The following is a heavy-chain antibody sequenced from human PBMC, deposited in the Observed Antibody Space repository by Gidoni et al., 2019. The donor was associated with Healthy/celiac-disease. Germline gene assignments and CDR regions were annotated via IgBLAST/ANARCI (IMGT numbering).Heavy chain of an antibody. Sequence: QVQLVESGGGVVQPGRSRRLSCAGFGFTFSSYGMPWVRQAQGKGLGCVAVIWDDGSNKYYADSVKGRFTISRDNSKNTLYLQMDSLRAEDTAVYYCARIAAAVLFAFDIWGQGTMVTVSS. V-gene: IGHV3-33*01. D-gene: IGHD6-13*01. J-gene: IGHJ3*02. CDR3: ARIAAAVLFAFDI. CDR2: IWDDGSNK. CDR1: GFTFSSYG.